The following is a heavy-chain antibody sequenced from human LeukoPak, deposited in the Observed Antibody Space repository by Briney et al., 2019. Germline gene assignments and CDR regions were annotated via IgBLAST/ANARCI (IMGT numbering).Heavy chain of an antibody. J-gene: IGHJ4*02. D-gene: IGHD3-10*01. CDR1: GFTFSSYE. Sequence: PGGSLRLSCAASGFTFSSYEMNWVRQAPGKGLEWVSYISGSGSTIYYADSVKGRFTISRDNAKNSLYLQMNSLRAEDTAVYYCAVVWFGDPEDYWGQGTLVTVSS. CDR3: AVVWFGDPEDY. V-gene: IGHV3-48*03. CDR2: ISGSGSTI.